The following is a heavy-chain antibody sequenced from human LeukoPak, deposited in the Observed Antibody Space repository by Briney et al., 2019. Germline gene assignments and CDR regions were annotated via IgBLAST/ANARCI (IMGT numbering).Heavy chain of an antibody. J-gene: IGHJ6*03. CDR2: IYHSGST. V-gene: IGHV4-38-2*02. CDR1: GYSISSGYF. Sequence: SETLSLTCTVSGYSISSGYFWGWIRQPPGKGLEWIGTIYHSGSTYYNPSLKSRVTISVDTSKNQFSLKLSSVTAADTAVYYCARLTGGSGRSPRGYYYYYMDVWGKGTTVTISS. D-gene: IGHD3-10*01. CDR3: ARLTGGSGRSPRGYYYYYMDV.